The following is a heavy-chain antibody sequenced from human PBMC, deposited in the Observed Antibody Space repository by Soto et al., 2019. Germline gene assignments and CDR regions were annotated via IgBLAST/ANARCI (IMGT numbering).Heavy chain of an antibody. Sequence: PSETLSLTCTVSGGSISSGGYYWSWIRQHPGKGLEWIGYIYYSGSTYYNPSFKSRVTISVDTSKNQFSLKPSSVTAADTAVYYCARASSWNYYGMDVWGQGTTVTVSS. J-gene: IGHJ6*02. D-gene: IGHD6-13*01. V-gene: IGHV4-31*03. CDR1: GGSISSGGYY. CDR2: IYYSGST. CDR3: ARASSWNYYGMDV.